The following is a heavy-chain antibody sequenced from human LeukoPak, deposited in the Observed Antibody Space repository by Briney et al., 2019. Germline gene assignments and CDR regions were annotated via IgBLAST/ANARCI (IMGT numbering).Heavy chain of an antibody. CDR1: GYTFTSYA. CDR3: ARTGYSSGWYGTYFDY. Sequence: GASVTVSCKASGYTFTSYAMNWVRQAPGQGLEWMGWINTNTGNPTYAQGFTGRFVFSLDTSVSTAYLQICSLKAEDTAVYYCARTGYSSGWYGTYFDYWGQGTLVTVSS. D-gene: IGHD6-19*01. J-gene: IGHJ4*02. CDR2: INTNTGNP. V-gene: IGHV7-4-1*01.